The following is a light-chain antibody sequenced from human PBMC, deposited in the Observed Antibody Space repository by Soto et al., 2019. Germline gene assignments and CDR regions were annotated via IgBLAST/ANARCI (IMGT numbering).Light chain of an antibody. V-gene: IGKV1-39*01. CDR1: QRISTY. Sequence: DIQMTQSPSSLSASVGDRVTITCRASQRISTYLNWYQQKPGKAPKFLIYVASNLQSGVPSRFSGGGSGTDFTLTISSLQPEDFATYYCQQSYSTPRTFGQGTKVDI. CDR3: QQSYSTPRT. J-gene: IGKJ1*01. CDR2: VAS.